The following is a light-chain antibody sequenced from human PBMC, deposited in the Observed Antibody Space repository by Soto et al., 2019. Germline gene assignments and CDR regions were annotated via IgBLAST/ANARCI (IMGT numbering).Light chain of an antibody. CDR1: SSDVGGYNY. Sequence: QSALTQPASVSGSPAQSITIPCTGTSSDVGGYNYVSWYQQHPGKAPKLMIYDVSNRPSGVSNRFSGSKSGNTASLTISGLQAEDEADYYCSSYTSSSTLDVFGTGTKVTVL. CDR3: SSYTSSSTLDV. CDR2: DVS. V-gene: IGLV2-14*01. J-gene: IGLJ1*01.